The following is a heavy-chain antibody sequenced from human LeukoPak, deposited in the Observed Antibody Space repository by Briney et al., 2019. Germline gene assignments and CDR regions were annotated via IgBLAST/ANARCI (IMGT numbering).Heavy chain of an antibody. J-gene: IGHJ4*02. D-gene: IGHD4-11*01. Sequence: TSETLSLTCAVYGGSFSAYYYSWIRQPPGKGLEWIGEITHSGSTKYNPSLKSRVTISVDTSKNQFSLKLSSVTAADTAVYYCARRTLMTTVTTWYFDYWGQGTLVTVSS. CDR1: GGSFSAYY. CDR3: ARRTLMTTVTTWYFDY. V-gene: IGHV4-34*01. CDR2: ITHSGST.